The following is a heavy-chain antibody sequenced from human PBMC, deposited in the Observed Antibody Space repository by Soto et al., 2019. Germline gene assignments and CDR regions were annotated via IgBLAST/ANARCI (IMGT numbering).Heavy chain of an antibody. J-gene: IGHJ4*02. V-gene: IGHV3-23*01. Sequence: GGSLRLSCAASGFTFSSYAMSWVRQAPGKGLEWVSAISGSGGSTYYADSVKGRFTISRDNSKNTLYLQMNSLRAEDTAVYYCAKDSYYDFWSGPPSFDYWGQGTLVTVSS. CDR2: ISGSGGST. CDR1: GFTFSSYA. CDR3: AKDSYYDFWSGPPSFDY. D-gene: IGHD3-3*01.